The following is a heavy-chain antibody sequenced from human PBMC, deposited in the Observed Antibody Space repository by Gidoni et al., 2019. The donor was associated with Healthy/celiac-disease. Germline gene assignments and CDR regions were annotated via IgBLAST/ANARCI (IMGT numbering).Heavy chain of an antibody. Sequence: QVQLQQWGAGLLKPSETLSLTCAVYGGSFSGYYWSWIRQPPGKGLEWIGEINHSGSTNYNPSLKSRVTISVDTSKNQFSLKLSSVTAADTAVYYCARGHFSGSYYTPLYYYYGMDVWGQGTTVTVSS. CDR1: GGSFSGYY. CDR3: ARGHFSGSYYTPLYYYYGMDV. CDR2: INHSGST. V-gene: IGHV4-34*01. D-gene: IGHD3-10*01. J-gene: IGHJ6*02.